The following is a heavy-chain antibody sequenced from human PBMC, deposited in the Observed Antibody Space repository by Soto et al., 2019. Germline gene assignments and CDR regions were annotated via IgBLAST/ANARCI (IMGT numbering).Heavy chain of an antibody. CDR1: GYTFTSCY. Sequence: ASVKVSCKASGYTFTSCYMHWVRQAPGQGLEWMGIINPSGGSTSYAQKFQGRVTMTRDTSTSTVYMELSSLRSEDTAVYYCARVPRLYSSSSEVPFDYWGQGTLVTVS. D-gene: IGHD6-6*01. CDR3: ARVPRLYSSSSEVPFDY. CDR2: INPSGGST. V-gene: IGHV1-46*01. J-gene: IGHJ4*02.